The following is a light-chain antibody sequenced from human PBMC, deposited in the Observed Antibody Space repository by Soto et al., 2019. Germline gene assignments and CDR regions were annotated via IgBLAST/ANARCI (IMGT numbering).Light chain of an antibody. J-gene: IGKJ5*01. V-gene: IGKV1-12*01. CDR2: AAS. CDR3: LQANRVPLS. CDR1: RGISTN. Sequence: DIQMTQSPSSVSASVGDRVTITCRASRGISTNLAWYQQKPGKAPKLLIYAASSLQSGVPPRFSGSGSGTDFTLTISSLQPEDFAIYYCLQANRVPLSFGQGTRLEIK.